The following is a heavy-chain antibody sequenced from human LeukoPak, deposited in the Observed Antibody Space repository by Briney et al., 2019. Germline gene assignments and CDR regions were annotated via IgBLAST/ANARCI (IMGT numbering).Heavy chain of an antibody. CDR2: IYYSGST. D-gene: IGHD6-19*01. CDR1: GGSISSYY. V-gene: IGHV4-59*01. CDR3: ARINGWYAFDY. J-gene: IGHJ4*02. Sequence: SETLSLTCTVSGGSISSYYWSWIRQPPGKGLEWIGYIYYSGSTNYNPSLKSRVTISVDTSKNQFSLKLSSVTAAETAVYYCARINGWYAFDYWGQGTLVTVSS.